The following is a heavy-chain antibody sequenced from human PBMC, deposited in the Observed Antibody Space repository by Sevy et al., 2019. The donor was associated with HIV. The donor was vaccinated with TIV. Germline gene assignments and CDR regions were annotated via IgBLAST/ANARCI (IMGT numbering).Heavy chain of an antibody. Sequence: GGSLRLSCAASGLTLSDYYMSWIRQAPGKGLEWLSHISGSDTTMYYADSVKGRFTISRDNAKNSLYLQMNSLRAEDTAVYYCARDHVKDGDLGDYYYFAMDVWGQGTTVTVSS. CDR2: ISGSDTTM. D-gene: IGHD4-17*01. CDR1: GLTLSDYY. V-gene: IGHV3-11*01. J-gene: IGHJ6*02. CDR3: ARDHVKDGDLGDYYYFAMDV.